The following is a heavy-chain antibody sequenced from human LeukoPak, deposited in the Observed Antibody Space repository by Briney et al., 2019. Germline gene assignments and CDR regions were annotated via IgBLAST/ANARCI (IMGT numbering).Heavy chain of an antibody. J-gene: IGHJ4*02. CDR2: IYPGDSYT. D-gene: IGHD3-22*01. Sequence: GASLKISCQGSGYSFTSYWIGWVRQLPGKGLEWMGIIYPGDSYTRYSPSFQGQVTISADKSISTAYLQWSSLKASDTAMYYCAIPTYYYDSSGYYLGYWGQGTLVTVSS. V-gene: IGHV5-51*01. CDR1: GYSFTSYW. CDR3: AIPTYYYDSSGYYLGY.